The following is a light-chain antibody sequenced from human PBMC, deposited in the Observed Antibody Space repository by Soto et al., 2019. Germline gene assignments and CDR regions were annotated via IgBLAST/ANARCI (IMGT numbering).Light chain of an antibody. Sequence: QSVLTQPASVSGSPGQSITISCTGTSSDVGSYNLVSWYQQHPGKATKLMIYEGSKRPSGVSNRFSGSKSGNTASLTISGLQAEDEADYYCCSYAGISTVVFGGGTKLTVL. J-gene: IGLJ2*01. CDR2: EGS. V-gene: IGLV2-23*01. CDR1: SSDVGSYNL. CDR3: CSYAGISTVV.